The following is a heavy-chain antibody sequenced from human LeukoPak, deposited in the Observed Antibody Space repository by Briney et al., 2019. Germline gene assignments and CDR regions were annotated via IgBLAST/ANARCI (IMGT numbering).Heavy chain of an antibody. Sequence: GASVKVSCKASGYTFTGYYMHWVRQAPGQELERMGWINPNSGGTNYAQKFQGRVTMTRDTSISTAYMELSRLRSDDTAVYYCARSWVGASVDYWGQGTLVTVSS. D-gene: IGHD1-26*01. CDR3: ARSWVGASVDY. V-gene: IGHV1-2*02. CDR2: INPNSGGT. J-gene: IGHJ4*02. CDR1: GYTFTGYY.